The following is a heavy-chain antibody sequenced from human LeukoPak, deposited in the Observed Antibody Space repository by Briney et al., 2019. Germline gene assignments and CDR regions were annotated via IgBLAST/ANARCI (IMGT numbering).Heavy chain of an antibody. CDR2: VHDSGSS. D-gene: IGHD3-10*01. Sequence: PSESLSLTCTVSGGSISTYYWSWIRQPPGKGQEWIGYVHDSGSSNYNPSLKSRVTISVDTSKNHFSLKLSSVTAADTAVYYCASYGSGSNETDYWGQGTLVTVSS. CDR3: ASYGSGSNETDY. J-gene: IGHJ4*02. CDR1: GGSISTYY. V-gene: IGHV4-59*08.